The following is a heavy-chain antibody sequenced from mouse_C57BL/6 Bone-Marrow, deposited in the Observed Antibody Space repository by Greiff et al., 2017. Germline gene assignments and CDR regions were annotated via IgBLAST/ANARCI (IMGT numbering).Heavy chain of an antibody. J-gene: IGHJ3*01. CDR3: ARDTTVVGPAWFAY. V-gene: IGHV1-69*01. D-gene: IGHD1-1*01. Sequence: VQLQQPGAELVMPGASVKLSCKASGYTFTSYWMHWVKQRPGQGLEWIGEIDPSDSYTNYNQKFKGKSTLTVDKSSSTAYMQLSSLTSEDSAVYYCARDTTVVGPAWFAYWGQGTLVTVSA. CDR1: GYTFTSYW. CDR2: IDPSDSYT.